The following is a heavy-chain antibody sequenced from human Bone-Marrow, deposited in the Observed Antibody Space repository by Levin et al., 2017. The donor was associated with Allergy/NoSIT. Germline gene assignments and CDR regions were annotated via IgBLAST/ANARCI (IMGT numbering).Heavy chain of an antibody. CDR3: ARDMGEGGVVSAVISRAPFDY. J-gene: IGHJ4*02. D-gene: IGHD3-16*01. CDR2: ISSSGDYI. Sequence: GGSLRLSCAASGFTFTTSSMNWVRQAPGKGLEWVSSISSSGDYIYYGDSVKDRFTISRDNARNSLFLQMNSLRDEATAVYYWARDMGEGGVVSAVISRAPFDYWGQGTLVIVSS. CDR1: GFTFTTSS. V-gene: IGHV3-21*01.